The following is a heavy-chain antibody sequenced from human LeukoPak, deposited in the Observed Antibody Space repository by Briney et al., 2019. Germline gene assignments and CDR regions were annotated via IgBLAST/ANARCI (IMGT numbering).Heavy chain of an antibody. J-gene: IGHJ6*04. Sequence: RSGGSLRLSCAASGFTFDDYAMHWVRQAPGKGLEWVSGISWNSGSIGYADSVKGRFTISRDNAKNSLYLQMNSLRAEDTAVYYCAELGITMIGGVWGKGTTVTISS. V-gene: IGHV3-9*01. CDR2: ISWNSGSI. D-gene: IGHD3-10*02. CDR3: AELGITMIGGV. CDR1: GFTFDDYA.